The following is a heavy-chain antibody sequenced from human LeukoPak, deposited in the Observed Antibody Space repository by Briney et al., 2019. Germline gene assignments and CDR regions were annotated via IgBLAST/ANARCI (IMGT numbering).Heavy chain of an antibody. Sequence: SVKVSCKASGYTFTTYGITWVRQAPGQGVEWMGWISGHQGNTKYAQNFQGRVTMTIDTSTSTAYMELGSLRSDDTAIYFCARSSLGTITAGPFDYWGQGTLVAVSS. V-gene: IGHV1-18*01. J-gene: IGHJ4*02. D-gene: IGHD5-12*01. CDR3: ARSSLGTITAGPFDY. CDR2: ISGHQGNT. CDR1: GYTFTTYG.